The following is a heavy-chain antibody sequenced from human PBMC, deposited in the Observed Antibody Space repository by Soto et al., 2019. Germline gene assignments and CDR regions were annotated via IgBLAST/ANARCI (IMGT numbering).Heavy chain of an antibody. J-gene: IGHJ6*01. CDR3: PRSQPIVVVGGATPPLNYYVMEG. D-gene: IGHD2-15*01. V-gene: IGHV4-34*01. CDR1: GVSFSGYY. Sequence: SETLSLTCAVYGVSFSGYYWSWIRQPPGKGLEWIGEINHSGSTNYNPSLKRRVTISVDTSKNQFSLKLSSVTAADPAAYYCPRSQPIVVVGGATPPLNYYVMEGLGEGTSVSVSS. CDR2: INHSGST.